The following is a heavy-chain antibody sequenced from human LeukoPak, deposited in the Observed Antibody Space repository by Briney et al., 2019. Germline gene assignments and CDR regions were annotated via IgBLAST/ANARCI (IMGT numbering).Heavy chain of an antibody. CDR1: GFPFSNAW. CDR3: TTLGGSSWYINYYGMDV. V-gene: IGHV3-15*01. D-gene: IGHD6-13*01. CDR2: IISKTDGGPT. J-gene: IGHJ6*02. Sequence: GGSLRLSCAPSGFPFSNAWMSWVRQAPRKGLEWVGRIISKTDGGPTDYAAPVKGRFTISRDESKNTLYLQMNSLKTEDTAVYYCTTLGGSSWYINYYGMDVWGQGTTVTVSS.